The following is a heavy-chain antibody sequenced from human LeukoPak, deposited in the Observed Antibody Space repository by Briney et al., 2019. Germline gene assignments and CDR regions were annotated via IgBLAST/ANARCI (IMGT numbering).Heavy chain of an antibody. Sequence: SETLSLTCTVSGYSISTGYYWGWIRQPPGKGLEWIGSIYYSGSTYYNPSLKSRVTISVDTSKNQFSLKLSSVTAADTAVYYCARHPYSYGLVPYYFDYWGQGTLVTVSS. CDR2: IYYSGST. CDR3: ARHPYSYGLVPYYFDY. J-gene: IGHJ4*02. D-gene: IGHD5-18*01. V-gene: IGHV4-38-2*02. CDR1: GYSISTGYY.